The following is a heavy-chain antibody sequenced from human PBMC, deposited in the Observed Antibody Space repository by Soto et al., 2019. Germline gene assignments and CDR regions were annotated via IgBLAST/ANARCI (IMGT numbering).Heavy chain of an antibody. V-gene: IGHV3-23*01. D-gene: IGHD2-2*03. CDR1: GFTFSSFG. Sequence: LRLSCTASGFTFSSFGMAWVRQAPGKGLEWVSAISGSGDSSYYADSVKDRFTISRDNPTNTLYLQMNNLRAEDTAVYYCAKVGIGMFSHKHHFDHWGQGTQVTVSS. J-gene: IGHJ4*02. CDR2: ISGSGDSS. CDR3: AKVGIGMFSHKHHFDH.